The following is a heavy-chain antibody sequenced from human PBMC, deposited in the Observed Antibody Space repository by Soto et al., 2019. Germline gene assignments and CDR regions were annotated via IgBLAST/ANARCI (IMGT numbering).Heavy chain of an antibody. D-gene: IGHD3-3*01. J-gene: IGHJ3*02. CDR1: GYPVTAYY. CDR2: INPATGAA. CDR3: ARGGGVGVAGSAAFDM. Sequence: QLHLVQSGAVVKKPGASVTVSCSVSGYPVTAYYMHWVRQAPGRGLEWMGGINPATGAAKYTQTFQGRVTVTRGTPTSTVFMELGGLTSEDTAGFYWARGGGVGVAGSAAFDMWGQGTLVTVSS. V-gene: IGHV1-2*02.